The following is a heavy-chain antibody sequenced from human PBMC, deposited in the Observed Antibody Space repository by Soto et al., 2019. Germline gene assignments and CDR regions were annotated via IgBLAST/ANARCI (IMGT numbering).Heavy chain of an antibody. CDR1: GFTFSSYG. J-gene: IGHJ4*02. V-gene: IGHV3-30*18. CDR2: ISYDGSNK. Sequence: PGGSLRLSCAASGFTFSSYGMHWVRQAPGKGLEWVAVISYDGSNKYYADSVKGRFTISRDNSKNTLYLQMNSLRAEDTAVYYCAKTLVTAMKSPLFRWGQGTLVTVSS. CDR3: AKTLVTAMKSPLFR. D-gene: IGHD2-21*02.